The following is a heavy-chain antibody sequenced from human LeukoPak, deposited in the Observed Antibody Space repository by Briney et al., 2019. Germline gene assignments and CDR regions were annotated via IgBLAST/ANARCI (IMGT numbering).Heavy chain of an antibody. D-gene: IGHD3-22*01. CDR3: ARDGRTYYYDNSGYYYDY. CDR2: IYHSGSA. Sequence: SETLSLTCGVSGYSISSGYYWGWIRQPPGKGLEWIWSIYHSGSAYYNPSLKSRVTISVDTSKNQFSLKLSSVTAADTAVYYCARDGRTYYYDNSGYYYDYWGQGTLVTVSS. J-gene: IGHJ4*02. CDR1: GYSISSGYY. V-gene: IGHV4-38-2*02.